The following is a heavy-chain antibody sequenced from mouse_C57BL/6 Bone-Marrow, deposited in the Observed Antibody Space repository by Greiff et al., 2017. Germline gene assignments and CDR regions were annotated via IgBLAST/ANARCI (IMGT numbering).Heavy chain of an antibody. Sequence: ESGPGLVKPSQSLSLTCSVTGYSITSGYYWNWIRQFPGNKLEWMGYISYDGSNNYNPSLKNRISITRDTSKNQFFLKLNSVTTEDTATYYCARDEGYDYDLAWFAYWGQGTLVTVSA. D-gene: IGHD2-4*01. CDR3: ARDEGYDYDLAWFAY. CDR1: GYSITSGYY. V-gene: IGHV3-6*01. CDR2: ISYDGSN. J-gene: IGHJ3*01.